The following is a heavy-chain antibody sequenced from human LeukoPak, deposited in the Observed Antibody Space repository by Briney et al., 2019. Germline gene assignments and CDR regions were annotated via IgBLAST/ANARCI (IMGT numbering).Heavy chain of an antibody. J-gene: IGHJ4*02. CDR1: GYTFTSYD. CDR2: INPNSGGT. Sequence: ASVKVSCKASGYTFTSYDINWVRQATGQGLEWMGWINPNSGGTNYAQKFQGRVTMTRDTSISTAYMELSRLRSDDTAVYYCARDGAYGDYLDYWGQGTLVTVSS. CDR3: ARDGAYGDYLDY. V-gene: IGHV1-2*02. D-gene: IGHD4-17*01.